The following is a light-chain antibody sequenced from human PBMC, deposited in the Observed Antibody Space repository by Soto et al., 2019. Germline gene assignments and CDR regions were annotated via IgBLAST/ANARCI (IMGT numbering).Light chain of an antibody. CDR3: QIYSSAPLT. V-gene: IGKV1-8*01. Sequence: AIRMTQSPSSFSASTGDRVTITCRASQGISSYLAWYQQKPGKAHKLLIYAASNLQSGVPSRFSGSGSWPAFTLPISSLQSEDFATYYCQIYSSAPLTFGQGTKVEIK. CDR2: AAS. CDR1: QGISSY. J-gene: IGKJ1*01.